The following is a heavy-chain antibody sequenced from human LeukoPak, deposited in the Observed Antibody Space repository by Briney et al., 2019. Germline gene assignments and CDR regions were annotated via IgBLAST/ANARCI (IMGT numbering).Heavy chain of an antibody. CDR3: ARMSGELLQSFDI. V-gene: IGHV2-70*11. D-gene: IGHD1-26*01. CDR2: NDCDDDK. CDR1: GFSLSTSGMC. J-gene: IGHJ3*02. Sequence: SGPALVQPTQTLTLTCTFSGFSLSTSGMCVSWIRQPRGKALEWLARNDCDDDKYYSTSLKTRLTISKDTSKNQVVLTMTNMDPVDTATYYCARMSGELLQSFDIWGQGTMVTVSS.